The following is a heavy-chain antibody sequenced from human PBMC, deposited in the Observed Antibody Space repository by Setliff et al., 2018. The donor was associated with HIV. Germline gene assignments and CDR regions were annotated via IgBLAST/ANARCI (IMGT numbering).Heavy chain of an antibody. J-gene: IGHJ3*02. CDR1: DSAMDSYY. D-gene: IGHD3-10*01. V-gene: IGHV4-59*08. Sequence: SETLSLTCTVSDSAMDSYYWSWVRQSPGRGLEYIGYIYWTGKTDYNPSLKSRVTISVDTSKNQFSLKLNSVTAADTAVYYCARIIMPRGGAFDIWGQGTMVT. CDR3: ARIIMPRGGAFDI. CDR2: IYWTGKT.